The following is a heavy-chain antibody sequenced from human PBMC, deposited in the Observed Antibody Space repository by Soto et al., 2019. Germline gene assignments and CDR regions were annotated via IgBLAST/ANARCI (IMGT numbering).Heavy chain of an antibody. D-gene: IGHD1-26*01. CDR3: ARARATRPFDF. CDR2: ISGYSGDT. V-gene: IGHV1-18*04. Sequence: ASVKVSCKASGYTFTDYGFSWVRQAPGQGLEWMGWISGYSGDTDYAQILQGRITLTTDTSTSTAYMELRSLTSDDTAVYYCARARATRPFDFWGRGTLVTVSS. J-gene: IGHJ4*02. CDR1: GYTFTDYG.